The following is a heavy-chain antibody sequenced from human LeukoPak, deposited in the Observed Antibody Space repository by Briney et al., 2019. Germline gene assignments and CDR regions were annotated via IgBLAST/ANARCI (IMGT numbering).Heavy chain of an antibody. Sequence: QPGGSLRLSCAASGFTFNDHYMDWVRQAPGQGLECVGRIRKKANSYTTEYAASVKGRFTISRDDSRNSLYLQMNSLKTEDTAVYYCARVPGTTFLLSYMDVWGKGTTVTVSS. J-gene: IGHJ6*03. V-gene: IGHV3-72*01. D-gene: IGHD1-7*01. CDR1: GFTFNDHY. CDR3: ARVPGTTFLLSYMDV. CDR2: IRKKANSYTT.